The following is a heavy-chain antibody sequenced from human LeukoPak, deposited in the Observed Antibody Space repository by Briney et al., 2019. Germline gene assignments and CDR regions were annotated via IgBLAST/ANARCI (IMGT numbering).Heavy chain of an antibody. CDR2: MNLNSGDT. V-gene: IGHV1-8*02. Sequence: ASVKVSCKASGYTFTSYGISWVRQAPGQGLEWMGWMNLNSGDTYYAQNFQGRFSITSDTSKSTTYMDLASLAPEDTAVYYCARVPVPAPRRGLYFDYWGQGTLITVSS. CDR1: GYTFTSYG. CDR3: ARVPVPAPRRGLYFDY. J-gene: IGHJ4*02. D-gene: IGHD2-2*01.